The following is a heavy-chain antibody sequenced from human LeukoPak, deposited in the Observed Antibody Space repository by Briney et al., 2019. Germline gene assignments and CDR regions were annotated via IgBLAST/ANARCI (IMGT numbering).Heavy chain of an antibody. V-gene: IGHV1-18*01. Sequence: ASVKVSCKASGYSFSSYGISWVRQAPGQGLQWMGWISAYNGNTNYAQKCQGRVTMTTDTSTSTAYMELRSLRSDDTAVYYCARDSDYGRLMDYWGQGTLVTVSS. CDR3: ARDSDYGRLMDY. CDR2: ISAYNGNT. CDR1: GYSFSSYG. J-gene: IGHJ4*02. D-gene: IGHD4-17*01.